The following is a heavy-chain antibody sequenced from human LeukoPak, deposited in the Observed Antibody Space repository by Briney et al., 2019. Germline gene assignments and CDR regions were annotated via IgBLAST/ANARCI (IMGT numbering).Heavy chain of an antibody. Sequence: SQTLSLTCAISGDSVSSNSAAWNWIRQSPSRGLEWLGRTYYRSKWYNDYAVSVKSRITINPDTSKNQFSLQLNSVTPDDTAVYYCSRDHYGAPIAPSSFDYWGQGTLVTVSS. CDR3: SRDHYGAPIAPSSFDY. CDR1: GDSVSSNSAA. J-gene: IGHJ4*02. CDR2: TYYRSKWYN. D-gene: IGHD1-26*01. V-gene: IGHV6-1*01.